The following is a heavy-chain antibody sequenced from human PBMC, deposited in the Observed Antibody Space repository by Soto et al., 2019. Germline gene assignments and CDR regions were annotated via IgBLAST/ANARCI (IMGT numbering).Heavy chain of an antibody. J-gene: IGHJ4*02. CDR1: GFTFSDHG. CDR2: ISYDGRNI. CDR3: AKDPGLLWSMGGTFEY. D-gene: IGHD3-10*01. Sequence: QVQLVESGGGVVQPGGSLRLSCAASGFTFSDHGMHWVRQAPGKGLEWVALISYDGRNIYYADSVKGRFTISRDNSKNTLYLQMKRLRAEATAVYYCAKDPGLLWSMGGTFEYWGQGTLVTVSS. V-gene: IGHV3-30*18.